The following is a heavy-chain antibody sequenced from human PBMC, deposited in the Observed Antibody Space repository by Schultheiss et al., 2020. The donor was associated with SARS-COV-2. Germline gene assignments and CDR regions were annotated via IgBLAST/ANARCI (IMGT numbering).Heavy chain of an antibody. CDR2: IYTSGST. D-gene: IGHD6-13*01. J-gene: IGHJ5*02. CDR1: GGSISSANYY. CDR3: ARDLGIAAAGTSWFDP. Sequence: SETLSLTCSVSGGSISSANYYWSWIRQPAGKGLEWIGRIYTSGSTNYNPSLKSRVTMSVDTSKNQFSLKLSSVTAADTAVYYCARDLGIAAAGTSWFDPWGQGTLVTVSS. V-gene: IGHV4-61*02.